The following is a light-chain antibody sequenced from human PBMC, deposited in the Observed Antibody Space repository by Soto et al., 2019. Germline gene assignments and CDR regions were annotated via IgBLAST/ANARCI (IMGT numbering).Light chain of an antibody. Sequence: DIQMTQSPSSLSASVGDRVTITCQASQDISNYLNWYQLKPGKAPKLLIYGASILETGVPSRFSGSGSGTDFTFTISSLQPEDIATYYCQQYDNLPYTFGQGTKLEIK. CDR2: GAS. CDR1: QDISNY. CDR3: QQYDNLPYT. J-gene: IGKJ2*01. V-gene: IGKV1-33*01.